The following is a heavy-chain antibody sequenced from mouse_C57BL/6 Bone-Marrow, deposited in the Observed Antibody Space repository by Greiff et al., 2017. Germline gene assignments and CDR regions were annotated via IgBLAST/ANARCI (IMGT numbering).Heavy chain of an antibody. D-gene: IGHD2-3*01. CDR3: ARGWLLPPYYFDY. CDR2: ISSGSSTI. V-gene: IGHV5-17*01. J-gene: IGHJ2*01. CDR1: GFTFSDYG. Sequence: EVHLVESGGGLVKPGGSLKLSCAASGFTFSDYGMHWVRQAPEKGLEWVAYISSGSSTIYYADTVKGRFTISRDNAKNTLFLQMTSLRSEDTAMYYCARGWLLPPYYFDYWGQGTTLTVSS.